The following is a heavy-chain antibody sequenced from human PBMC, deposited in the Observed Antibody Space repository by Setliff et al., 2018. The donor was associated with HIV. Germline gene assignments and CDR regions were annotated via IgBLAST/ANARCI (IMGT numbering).Heavy chain of an antibody. CDR2: THASGTT. CDR3: ARQTATGTSATFDS. CDR1: GGSISCDF. D-gene: IGHD2-21*02. J-gene: IGHJ4*02. Sequence: SETLSLTCTVSGGSISCDFWTWIRQPAGEGLEWIGRTHASGTTQCEPSLKNRCSMSIDTSKNQFSLKLSSVTAADTAVYYCARQTATGTSATFDSWGQVSLVTVSS. V-gene: IGHV4-4*07.